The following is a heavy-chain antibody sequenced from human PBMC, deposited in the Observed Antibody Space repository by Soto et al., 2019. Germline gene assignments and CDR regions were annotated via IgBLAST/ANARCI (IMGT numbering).Heavy chain of an antibody. CDR2: INDSGST. D-gene: IGHD1-26*01. CDR1: GGSLSGYY. J-gene: IGHJ4*02. Sequence: SETLSLTYAVYGGSLSGYYWSWIRQPPGKGLEWIGEINDSGSTNYNPSLKSRVTISVDTSKNQFSLNLSSVTAADTAVYYCARGVNSGSDYWDQGTLVTVSS. CDR3: ARGVNSGSDY. V-gene: IGHV4-34*01.